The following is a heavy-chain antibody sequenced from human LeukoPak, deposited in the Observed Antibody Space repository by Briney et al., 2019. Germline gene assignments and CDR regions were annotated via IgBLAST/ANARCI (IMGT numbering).Heavy chain of an antibody. J-gene: IGHJ4*02. Sequence: PSETLSLTCTVSGGSISSYYRSWIRQPPGKGLERIGYIYYSGSTNYNPSLKSRVTISVDTSKNQFSLKLSSVTAADTAVYYCARPRIVGATPRYFAYWGQGTLVTVSS. CDR1: GGSISSYY. V-gene: IGHV4-59*12. CDR2: IYYSGST. CDR3: ARPRIVGATPRYFAY. D-gene: IGHD1-26*01.